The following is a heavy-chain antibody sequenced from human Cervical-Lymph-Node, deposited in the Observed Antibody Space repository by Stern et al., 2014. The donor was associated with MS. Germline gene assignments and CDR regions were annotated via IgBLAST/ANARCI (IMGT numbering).Heavy chain of an antibody. CDR1: GGNFSNYD. CDR2: ILPLFNTA. CDR3: AREQTRLQFGNGGRCPDLLDP. Sequence: QVKLVQFGAEVTKPGASVNVTCNNSGGNFSNYDFTCVRQAPGHELEYVGGILPLFNTAHSAHKINGRDMNTSDTYTRTVYITHSSLTCDDTAVYYCAREQTRLQFGNGGRCPDLLDPGGQGTLVTVSS. J-gene: IGHJ5*02. D-gene: IGHD2-15*01. V-gene: IGHV1-69*06.